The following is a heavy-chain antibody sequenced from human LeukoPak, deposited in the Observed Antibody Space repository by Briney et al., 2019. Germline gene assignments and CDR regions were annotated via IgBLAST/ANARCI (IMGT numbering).Heavy chain of an antibody. D-gene: IGHD6-13*01. V-gene: IGHV4-59*01. Sequence: SETLSLTCTVSGGSISSYYWSWIRQPPGKGLEWIGYIYYSGSTNYNPSLKSRVTISVNTSKNQFSLKLSSVTAADTAVYYCARGPAGAAAGGNFDYWGQGTLVTVSS. CDR3: ARGPAGAAAGGNFDY. CDR2: IYYSGST. CDR1: GGSISSYY. J-gene: IGHJ4*02.